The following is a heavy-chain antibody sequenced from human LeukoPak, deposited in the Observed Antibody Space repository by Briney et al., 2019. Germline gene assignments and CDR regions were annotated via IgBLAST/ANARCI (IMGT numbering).Heavy chain of an antibody. J-gene: IGHJ4*02. V-gene: IGHV3-9*01. D-gene: IGHD6-19*01. CDR1: GFTFDDYA. Sequence: GGSLRLSCAASGFTFDDYAMHWVRQAPGKGLEWVSGISWNSGSIGCADSVKGRFTISRDNAKNSLYLQMNSLRAEDTALYYCAKDMFKAVAGTGDYWGQGTLVTVSS. CDR3: AKDMFKAVAGTGDY. CDR2: ISWNSGSI.